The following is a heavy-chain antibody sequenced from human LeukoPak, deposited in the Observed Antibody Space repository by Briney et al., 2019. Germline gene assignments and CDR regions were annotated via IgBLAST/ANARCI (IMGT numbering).Heavy chain of an antibody. CDR1: GGSISSGDYY. J-gene: IGHJ4*02. CDR3: GSFHQAYCFDY. Sequence: PSETLSLTCTVSGGSISSGDYYWRWIPQPPGKALEGIGYIYYSGSTYYNPSLKSRVTISVDTSKNQFSLKLSSVTAADTAVYYCGSFHQAYCFDYWGQGTLVTVSS. CDR2: IYYSGST. V-gene: IGHV4-30-4*08. D-gene: IGHD2-21*01.